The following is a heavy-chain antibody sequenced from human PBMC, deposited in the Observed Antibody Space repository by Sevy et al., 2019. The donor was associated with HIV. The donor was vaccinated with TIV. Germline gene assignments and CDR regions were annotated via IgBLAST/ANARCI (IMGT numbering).Heavy chain of an antibody. Sequence: GESLKISCAASGFIFSYYGMHWVRQAPGKGLEWVAVIWYDGSNTIYADSVKGRFTISRDNSKNILYLQMNSLRDEETAVYYCARDPHEIMLSGSYFLYWGQGTRVTVSS. D-gene: IGHD3-16*01. V-gene: IGHV3-33*01. CDR2: IWYDGSNT. CDR1: GFIFSYYG. CDR3: ARDPHEIMLSGSYFLY. J-gene: IGHJ4*02.